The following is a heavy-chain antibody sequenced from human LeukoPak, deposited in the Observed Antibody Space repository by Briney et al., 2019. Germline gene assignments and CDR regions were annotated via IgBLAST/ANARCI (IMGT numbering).Heavy chain of an antibody. CDR2: ISAYNGNT. CDR3: ARDLGYCSGGSCYRNWFDP. J-gene: IGHJ5*02. D-gene: IGHD2-15*01. Sequence: GALVKVSCKASGYTFNSYGISWVRQAPGQGLEWMGWISAYNGNTNYAQKFQGRVTMTTDTSTSTAYMELRSLRSDDTAVYYCARDLGYCSGGSCYRNWFDPWGQGTLVTVSS. CDR1: GYTFNSYG. V-gene: IGHV1-18*01.